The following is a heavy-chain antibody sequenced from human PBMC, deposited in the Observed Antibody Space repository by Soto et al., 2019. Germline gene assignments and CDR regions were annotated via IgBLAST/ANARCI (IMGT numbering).Heavy chain of an antibody. Sequence: QVQLVESGGGAVQPGRSLRVSCAASGFTFSNYGMHWVRQAPGKGLEWVALISSDGSNKYYADSVKGRFSFSRDNSKNTLYLQVNSLRPEDTAVYYCARDRGWNCDYWGQGTLVTVSS. CDR3: ARDRGWNCDY. V-gene: IGHV3-30*03. CDR1: GFTFSNYG. CDR2: ISSDGSNK. D-gene: IGHD1-7*01. J-gene: IGHJ4*02.